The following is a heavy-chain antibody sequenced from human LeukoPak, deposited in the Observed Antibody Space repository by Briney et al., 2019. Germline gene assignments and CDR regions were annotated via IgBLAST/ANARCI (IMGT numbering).Heavy chain of an antibody. D-gene: IGHD1-26*01. CDR1: GLTFSDAW. CDR2: IKSKGGGGTT. J-gene: IGHJ4*02. V-gene: IGHV3-15*01. Sequence: PGGSLRLSCVVSGLTFSDAWMSWVRQAPGKGLEWVGRIKSKGGGGTTDYAAPVKGRFTFSRDDSKNTLYLQMNSLITEDTGVYYCTHVGARADRTDHWGQGTLVTVSS. CDR3: THVGARADRTDH.